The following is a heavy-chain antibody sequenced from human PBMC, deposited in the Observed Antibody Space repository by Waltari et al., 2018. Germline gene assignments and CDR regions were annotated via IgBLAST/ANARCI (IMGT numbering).Heavy chain of an antibody. CDR1: VASISRHP. D-gene: IGHD3-10*01. Sequence: VQLQVSGPGLVKPSETLSLTCAVSVASISRHPWRWIRQPAGKGLECMGHISASGNTNYNPSLKSRVILSVDTSKNQFSLRLDSVTAADTAVYFWARLLVNYGSNRYYSDTFDVWGQGTLVTVSS. V-gene: IGHV4-4*07. CDR2: ISASGNT. CDR3: ARLLVNYGSNRYYSDTFDV. J-gene: IGHJ3*01.